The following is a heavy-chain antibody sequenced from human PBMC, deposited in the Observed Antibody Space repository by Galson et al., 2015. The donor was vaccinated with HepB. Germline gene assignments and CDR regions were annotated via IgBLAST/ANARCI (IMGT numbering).Heavy chain of an antibody. CDR1: GYTLTSYA. J-gene: IGHJ4*01. Sequence: SVKVSCKASGYTLTSYAMYWVRQAPGQRPEWMGWINAGNGNTKYSQQFQGRVTVTRDTSASTVYMELSSLRSEDTAVYYCARGRWSSTSTAYYLDYWGQGTLVTVSS. V-gene: IGHV1-3*01. CDR3: ARGRWSSTSTAYYLDY. D-gene: IGHD6-6*01. CDR2: INAGNGNT.